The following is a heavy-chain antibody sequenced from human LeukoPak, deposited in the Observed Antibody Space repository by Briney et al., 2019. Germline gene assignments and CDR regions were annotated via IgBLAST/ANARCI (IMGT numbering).Heavy chain of an antibody. CDR1: GYTFSGYY. CDR2: ISPNSGDT. V-gene: IGHV1-2*02. Sequence: ASVKVSCKASGYTFSGYYMHWVRQAPGQGLEWMGWISPNSGDTHYAQKCQGRVTMTRDTSINTAYMELSRLRSDDTAVYYCARDQAFVYCSGGTCYDDYWGQGSLVTVPS. CDR3: ARDQAFVYCSGGTCYDDY. D-gene: IGHD2-15*01. J-gene: IGHJ4*02.